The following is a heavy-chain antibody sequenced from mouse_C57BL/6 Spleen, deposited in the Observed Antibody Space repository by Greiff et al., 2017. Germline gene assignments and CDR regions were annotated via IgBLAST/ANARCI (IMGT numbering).Heavy chain of an antibody. CDR2: LYPGDGDT. CDR1: GYAFSSSW. V-gene: IGHV1-80*01. CDR3: ARDKLGLDY. Sequence: QVHVKQSGAELAKPGASVKISCKASGYAFSSSWMNWVKQRPGKGLEWIGQLYPGDGDTNYNGTFKGKATLTADKSSSTADMQLSSLTSEDSAVYFCARDKLGLDYWGQGTTLTVSS. J-gene: IGHJ2*01.